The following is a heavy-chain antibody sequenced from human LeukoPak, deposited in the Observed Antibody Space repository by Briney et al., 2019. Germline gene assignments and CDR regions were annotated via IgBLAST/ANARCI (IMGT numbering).Heavy chain of an antibody. J-gene: IGHJ4*02. CDR3: ARRWSGRPFDY. CDR2: IYYSGST. Sequence: SSETLSLTCTVSGGSISSSSYYWGWIRQPPGKGLEWIGSIYYSGSTNYNPSLKSRVTISVDTSKNQFSLKLSSVTAADTAVYYCARRWSGRPFDYWGQGTLVTVSS. V-gene: IGHV4-39*07. D-gene: IGHD3-10*02. CDR1: GGSISSSSYY.